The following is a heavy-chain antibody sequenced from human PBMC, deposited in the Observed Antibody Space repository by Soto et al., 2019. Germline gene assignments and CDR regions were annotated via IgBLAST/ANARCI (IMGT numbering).Heavy chain of an antibody. J-gene: IGHJ4*02. CDR1: GFSLTTSGVG. D-gene: IGHD3-3*01. Sequence: QITLNESGPTQVKPRQTLTLTCTFSGFSLTTSGVGVRWIRQSPGKAPEWLALIYWDDDKRYSPSLKSRLTTPKDTSKNQVVLPMADLDPADTATYYSAHRVLRPVFGLVTTTAIYFDFWGQGTPVAVSS. CDR3: AHRVLRPVFGLVTTTAIYFDF. CDR2: IYWDDDK. V-gene: IGHV2-5*02.